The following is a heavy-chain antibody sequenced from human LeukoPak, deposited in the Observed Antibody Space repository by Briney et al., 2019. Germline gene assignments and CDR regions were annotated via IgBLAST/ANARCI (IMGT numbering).Heavy chain of an antibody. J-gene: IGHJ4*02. CDR2: IKQDGSVK. CDR3: ARGSGGSKFDY. V-gene: IGHV3-7*03. D-gene: IGHD2-15*01. CDR1: GFSFSGYW. Sequence: GGSLRLSCAASGFSFSGYWMSWVRQTPGKGLEWVANIKQDGSVKNSVDSMKGRFTISRDNTKNSLYLEMNSLKAEDTAVYYCARGSGGSKFDYWGQGTLVTVSS.